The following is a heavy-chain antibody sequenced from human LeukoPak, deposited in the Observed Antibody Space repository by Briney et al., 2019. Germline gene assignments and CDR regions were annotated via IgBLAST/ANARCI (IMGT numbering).Heavy chain of an antibody. D-gene: IGHD3-3*01. CDR1: GFTFSRYS. V-gene: IGHV3-48*01. J-gene: IGHJ4*02. CDR3: ARDGFDFWSGYPTTVDY. Sequence: PGGSLRLSCAASGFTFSRYSMNWVRQSPGKGLEWVSYISSSSNTIYYADSVKGRFTISRDNANNSLYLQMNSLRAEDTAVYYCARDGFDFWSGYPTTVDYWGQGTLVTVSS. CDR2: ISSSSNTI.